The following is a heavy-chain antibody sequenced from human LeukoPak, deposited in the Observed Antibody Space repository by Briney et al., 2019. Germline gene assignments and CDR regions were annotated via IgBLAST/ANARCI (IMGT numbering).Heavy chain of an antibody. J-gene: IGHJ4*02. CDR1: GFTFDDYW. D-gene: IGHD6-19*01. CDR2: INQDGSEK. Sequence: GGSLRLSCGASGFTFDDYWMSWVRQAPGQGLEGVANINQDGSEKYYLDSAKGRFTISRDNARNSLYLQVNSLRAEDTAVYYCARVMASGWYGDYWGQGTLVTVSS. CDR3: ARVMASGWYGDY. V-gene: IGHV3-7*01.